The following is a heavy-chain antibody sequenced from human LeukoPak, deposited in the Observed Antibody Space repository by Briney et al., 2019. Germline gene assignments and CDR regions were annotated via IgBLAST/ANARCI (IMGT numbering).Heavy chain of an antibody. Sequence: GGSLRLSCAASGFTFSSYSMHWVRQAPGKGLEWVAVISYDGSNKYYADSVKGRFAISRDNSKNTLYLQMNSLRAEDTAVYYCAKFVMIVVVIGNDAFDIWGQGTMVTVSS. V-gene: IGHV3-30*18. CDR2: ISYDGSNK. CDR3: AKFVMIVVVIGNDAFDI. D-gene: IGHD3-22*01. J-gene: IGHJ3*02. CDR1: GFTFSSYS.